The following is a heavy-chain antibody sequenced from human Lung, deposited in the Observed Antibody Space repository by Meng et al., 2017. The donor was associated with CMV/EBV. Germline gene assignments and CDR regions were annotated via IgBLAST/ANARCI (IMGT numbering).Heavy chain of an antibody. CDR2: INHSGNT. CDR3: ASGYSSIRGFDY. J-gene: IGHJ4*02. D-gene: IGHD6-13*01. CDR1: GGSCSGYY. Sequence: TCAVYGGSCSGYYGSWIRQPPGQGLEWIGEINHSGNTNYNPSRKSRVTISVDTSKNQFSLKLSSVTAADTAVYYCASGYSSIRGFDYWGQGTLVTAPQ. V-gene: IGHV4-34*01.